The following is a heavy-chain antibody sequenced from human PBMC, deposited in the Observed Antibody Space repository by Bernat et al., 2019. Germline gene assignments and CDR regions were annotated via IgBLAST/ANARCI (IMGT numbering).Heavy chain of an antibody. CDR2: ISYDGSNK. CDR1: GFTFSSYG. J-gene: IGHJ4*02. CDR3: AKATHFSENDSVRRVYVMGYQDY. V-gene: IGHV3-30*18. Sequence: QVQLVESGGGVVQPGRSLRLSCAASGFTFSSYGMHWVRQAPGKGLEWVAVISYDGSNKYYADSVKGRFTISRDNSKNTLYLQMNSLRAEDTAVYYCAKATHFSENDSVRRVYVMGYQDYWGQGTLVTVSS. D-gene: IGHD2-8*01.